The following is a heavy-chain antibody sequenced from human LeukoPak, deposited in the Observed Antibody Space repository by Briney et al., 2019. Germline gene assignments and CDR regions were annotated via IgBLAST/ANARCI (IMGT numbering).Heavy chain of an antibody. CDR1: GFTFSNYW. CDR3: ARGDYFDSSRYFNDAFDI. V-gene: IGHV3-7*01. D-gene: IGHD3-22*01. J-gene: IGHJ3*02. CDR2: IKPDGSEK. Sequence: GGSLRLSCAASGFTFSNYWMSWVRQAPGKGLEWVANIKPDGSEKYSVDSVKGRFTISRDNAKNSLYLQMNSLRAEDTAVYYCARGDYFDSSRYFNDAFDIWGQGTMVTVSS.